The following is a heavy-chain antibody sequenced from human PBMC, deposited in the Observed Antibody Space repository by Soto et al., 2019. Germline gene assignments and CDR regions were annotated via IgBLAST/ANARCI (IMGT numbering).Heavy chain of an antibody. V-gene: IGHV4-39*01. Sequence: PSETLSLTCTVSGGSISSSSYYWGWIRQPPGKGLEWIGSIYYSGSTYYNPSLKSRVTISVDTSKNQFSLKLSSVTAADTAVYYCARHDPMIRTPTDYWGQGTLVTVSS. CDR3: ARHDPMIRTPTDY. CDR2: IYYSGST. D-gene: IGHD3-22*01. J-gene: IGHJ4*02. CDR1: GGSISSSSYY.